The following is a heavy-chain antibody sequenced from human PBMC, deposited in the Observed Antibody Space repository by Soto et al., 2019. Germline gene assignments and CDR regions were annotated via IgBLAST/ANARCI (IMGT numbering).Heavy chain of an antibody. CDR1: VGSFSGYY. J-gene: IGHJ4*02. CDR3: ARGGQWLPVY. V-gene: IGHV4-34*01. Sequence: QVQLQQWGAGLLKPSETLSLTCAVYVGSFSGYYWSWIRQPPGKGLEWIGDIHHSGSTNYNPSLTSRVTISADTSKNQFSLNLSSMTPADTAVYYCARGGQWLPVYWGQGTLVTVSS. CDR2: IHHSGST. D-gene: IGHD6-19*01.